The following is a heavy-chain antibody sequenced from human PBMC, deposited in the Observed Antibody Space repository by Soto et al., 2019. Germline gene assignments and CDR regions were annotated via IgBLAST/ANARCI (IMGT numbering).Heavy chain of an antibody. CDR3: ARDSEYSSSGVGDY. CDR1: GFTFSSYG. V-gene: IGHV3-33*01. J-gene: IGHJ4*02. D-gene: IGHD6-6*01. Sequence: PGGSLRLSCAASGFTFSSYGMHWVRQAPGKGLEWVAVIWYDGSNKYYADSVKGRFTISRDNSKNTLYLQMNSLRAEDTAVYYCARDSEYSSSGVGDYWGQGTLVTVSS. CDR2: IWYDGSNK.